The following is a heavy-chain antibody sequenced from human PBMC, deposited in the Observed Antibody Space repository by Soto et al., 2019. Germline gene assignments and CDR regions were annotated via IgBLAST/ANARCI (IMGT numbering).Heavy chain of an antibody. Sequence: EVQLVESGGGLVQPGGSLRLSCAASGFTFSSYEMNWVRQAPGKGLEWVSYSSSSGSTIYYADSVKGRFTISRDNAKNSLYLQMNSLRAEDTAVYYCARDNIVLMVYALDYWGQGTLVTVSS. J-gene: IGHJ4*02. V-gene: IGHV3-48*03. CDR2: SSSSGSTI. D-gene: IGHD2-8*01. CDR3: ARDNIVLMVYALDY. CDR1: GFTFSSYE.